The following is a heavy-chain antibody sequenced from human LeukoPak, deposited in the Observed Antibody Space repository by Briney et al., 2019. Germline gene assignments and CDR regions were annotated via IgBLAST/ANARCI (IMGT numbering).Heavy chain of an antibody. Sequence: GGSLRLSCEASGFTFSSYWMTWVRQAPGKGLEWVANINEDGSEKNYVDSVKGRFTISRDNAKNSLYLQMDSLRVEDTAVYYCASHYDSSFFDYWGQGTLVTVSS. D-gene: IGHD3-22*01. V-gene: IGHV3-7*01. CDR2: INEDGSEK. CDR1: GFTFSSYW. J-gene: IGHJ4*02. CDR3: ASHYDSSFFDY.